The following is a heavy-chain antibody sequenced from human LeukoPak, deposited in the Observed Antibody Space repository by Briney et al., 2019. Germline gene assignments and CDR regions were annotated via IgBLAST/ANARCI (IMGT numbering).Heavy chain of an antibody. Sequence: GAFLQISCTGSGYTFTNNSVAWVSKMPGKCMDWMGIIYRGGSETRYSPFLKGNVTISADKAISTASLQWSSLKASETAMYNWVRPFSYDKEFSSGSPFDYCGQGILVTVSA. CDR1: GYTFTNNS. CDR2: IYRGGSET. D-gene: IGHD6-25*01. J-gene: IGHJ4*02. V-gene: IGHV5-51*01. CDR3: VRPFSYDKEFSSGSPFDY.